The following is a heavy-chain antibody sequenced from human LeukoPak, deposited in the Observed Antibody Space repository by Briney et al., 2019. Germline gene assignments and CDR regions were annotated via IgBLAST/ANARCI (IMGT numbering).Heavy chain of an antibody. Sequence: SETLSRTCAVYGGSFSGYYWSWIRQPPGKGLEWIGEINHGGSTNYNPSLKSRITMSVDTSKNQFSLKLSSVTAADTAVYYCARDNDMGFEYWGQGTLVTVSS. J-gene: IGHJ4*02. CDR3: ARDNDMGFEY. CDR1: GGSFSGYY. V-gene: IGHV4-34*01. D-gene: IGHD3-9*01. CDR2: INHGGST.